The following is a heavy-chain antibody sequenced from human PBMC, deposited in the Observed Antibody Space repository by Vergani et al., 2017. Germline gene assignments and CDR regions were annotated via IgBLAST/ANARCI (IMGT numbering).Heavy chain of an antibody. J-gene: IGHJ4*02. V-gene: IGHV4-61*02. CDR3: ARVQGPWSNFDY. Sequence: QVQLQESGPGLVKPSQTLSLTCPVSGGSISSGSYYRSWIRQPAGKGLEWIGLIYNGGSNNYNHSLKSRVTISVDTSKNQFSLKLSSVTAADTAVYYCARVQGPWSNFDYWGQGTLVTVSS. D-gene: IGHD1-1*01. CDR1: GGSISSGSYY. CDR2: IYNGGSN.